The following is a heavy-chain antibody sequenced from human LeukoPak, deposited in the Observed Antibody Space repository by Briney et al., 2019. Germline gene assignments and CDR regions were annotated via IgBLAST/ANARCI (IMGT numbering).Heavy chain of an antibody. Sequence: SETLSLTCAVYGGSFSGYYWSWIRQPPGKGLEWIGEINHSGSTNYNPSLKSRVTISVDTSKNQFSLKLCSVTAADTAVYYCARAPRGYSYGFRNWFDPWGQGTLVTVSS. D-gene: IGHD5-18*01. CDR1: GGSFSGYY. CDR3: ARAPRGYSYGFRNWFDP. J-gene: IGHJ5*02. V-gene: IGHV4-34*01. CDR2: INHSGST.